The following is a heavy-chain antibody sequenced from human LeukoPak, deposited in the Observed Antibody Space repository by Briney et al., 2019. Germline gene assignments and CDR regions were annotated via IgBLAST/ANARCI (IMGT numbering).Heavy chain of an antibody. Sequence: ASVKVSCKASGYTFTDYYMHWVRQAPGQGLEWVGWINPDSGGTNYAQKFQGRVTMTRDTSIRTAYMELSRLRSGDTAVYYCARVDDRGHYYDSSGPRKLFDYWGQGTLVTVSS. V-gene: IGHV1-2*02. J-gene: IGHJ4*02. CDR3: ARVDDRGHYYDSSGPRKLFDY. CDR1: GYTFTDYY. D-gene: IGHD3-22*01. CDR2: INPDSGGT.